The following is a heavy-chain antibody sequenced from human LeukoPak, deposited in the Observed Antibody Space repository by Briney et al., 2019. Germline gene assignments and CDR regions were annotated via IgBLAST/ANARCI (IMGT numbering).Heavy chain of an antibody. J-gene: IGHJ6*03. D-gene: IGHD2-21*02. CDR3: ARESYCGGDCYPKRGYYIDV. V-gene: IGHV3-73*01. CDR2: IRSKTNNYAT. CDR1: GFTFSGSA. Sequence: PGGSLRLSCAASGFTFSGSAMHWVRQASGKGLEWVGRIRSKTNNYATAYAASVKDRFTISRDDSTNTAYLQMDSLRAEDTAVYYCARESYCGGDCYPKRGYYIDVWGKGTTVIVSS.